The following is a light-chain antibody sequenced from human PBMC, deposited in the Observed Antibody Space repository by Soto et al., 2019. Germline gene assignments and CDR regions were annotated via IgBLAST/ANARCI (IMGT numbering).Light chain of an antibody. J-gene: IGLJ3*02. CDR3: CSYAGSLWV. CDR2: DVS. Sequence: QSALTQPRSVSGSPGQSVTISCTGTSGDVGGYNYVSWYQQHPGKAPKLMIYDVSKRPSGVPDRFSGSKSGNTASLTISGLQAEDEADYYCCSYAGSLWVFGGGTKLTVL. CDR1: SGDVGGYNY. V-gene: IGLV2-11*01.